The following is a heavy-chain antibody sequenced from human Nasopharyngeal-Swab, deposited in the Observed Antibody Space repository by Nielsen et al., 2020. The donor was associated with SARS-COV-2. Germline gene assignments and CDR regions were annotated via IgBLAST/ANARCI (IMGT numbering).Heavy chain of an antibody. CDR1: GFTFSSYA. V-gene: IGHV3-30*04. CDR3: ARTGGPVYGLVVDY. CDR2: ISYDGSNK. J-gene: IGHJ4*02. D-gene: IGHD6-19*01. Sequence: GSLRLSCAASGFTFSSYAMHWVRQAPGKGLEWAAVISYDGSNKYYADSVKGRFTISRDNSKNTLYLQMNSLRAEDTAVYYCARTGGPVYGLVVDYWGQGTLVTVSS.